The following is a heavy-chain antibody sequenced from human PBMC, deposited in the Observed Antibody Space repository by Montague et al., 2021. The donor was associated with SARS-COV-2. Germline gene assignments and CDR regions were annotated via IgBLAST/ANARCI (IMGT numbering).Heavy chain of an antibody. CDR2: IYSGGST. V-gene: IGHV3-53*01. J-gene: IGHJ5*02. Sequence: SRSLSLSASGFTVSRNYMSWVRQAPGKGLEWVSVIYSGGSTYYADSVKGRFTISRDNSKNTLYLQMNSLRAEDTAVYYCARGLSSGSYFGWFDPWGQGTLVTVSS. CDR3: ARGLSSGSYFGWFDP. D-gene: IGHD3-10*01. CDR1: GFTVSRNY.